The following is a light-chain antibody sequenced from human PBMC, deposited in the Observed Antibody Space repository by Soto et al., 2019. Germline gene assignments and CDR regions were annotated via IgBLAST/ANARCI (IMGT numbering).Light chain of an antibody. CDR3: RSYTSSSRSV. CDR1: SRGVGGYNY. J-gene: IGLJ1*01. V-gene: IGLV2-14*01. Sequence: QSVPTQPASGSGSTGRSITISCTGTSRGVGGYNYVSSYQQHPGKDPKLMFNEVSHRPPGVSNRFSFFLYYNQASLALSGLQAEDEADYDCRSYTSSSRSVVGTGTKVTV. CDR2: EVS.